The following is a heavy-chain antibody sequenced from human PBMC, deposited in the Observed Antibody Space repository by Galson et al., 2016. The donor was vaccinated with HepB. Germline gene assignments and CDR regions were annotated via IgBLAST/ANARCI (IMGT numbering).Heavy chain of an antibody. Sequence: QSGAEVKKAGESLKISCKGSDYTFSNFWIAWVRQMPGKGLEWMGIIYPGDSDTRYSPSFQGQVTISADRSISTAYLQWSSLKASDTAMYSCASLFATVATRYDYGMDVWGQGTTVTVSS. CDR2: IYPGDSDT. D-gene: IGHD5-12*01. V-gene: IGHV5-51*03. CDR1: DYTFSNFW. J-gene: IGHJ6*02. CDR3: ASLFATVATRYDYGMDV.